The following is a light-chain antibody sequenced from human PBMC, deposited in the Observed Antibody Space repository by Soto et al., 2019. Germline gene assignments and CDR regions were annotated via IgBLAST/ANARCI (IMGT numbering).Light chain of an antibody. J-gene: IGKJ2*01. CDR2: STS. CDR3: QQFNKFPLP. Sequence: DIQMTQSPSSLSASVGDRVTITCQASQDISNYLNWYQQKPGRAPNLLIYSTSSLKTGVPSRFSGGGSGTDFTLTINNLQPEDIATYYCQQFNKFPLPFGQGTRLQIK. V-gene: IGKV1-33*01. CDR1: QDISNY.